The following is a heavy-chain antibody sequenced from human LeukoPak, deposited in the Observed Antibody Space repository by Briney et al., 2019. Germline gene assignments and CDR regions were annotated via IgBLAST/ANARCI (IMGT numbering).Heavy chain of an antibody. CDR2: VSGGGGTST. D-gene: IGHD3-10*01. CDR3: AKGGGLLWLGESPRWFDP. Sequence: GGYLRLSCAASGFTFSTSAMSWVRQAPGKGLEYVSTVSGGGGTSTYYTDSVAGRFIISRDDPKNTLYLQMSSLRGEDTAVYYCAKGGGLLWLGESPRWFDPWGQGTLVTVFS. V-gene: IGHV3-23*01. J-gene: IGHJ5*02. CDR1: GFTFSTSA.